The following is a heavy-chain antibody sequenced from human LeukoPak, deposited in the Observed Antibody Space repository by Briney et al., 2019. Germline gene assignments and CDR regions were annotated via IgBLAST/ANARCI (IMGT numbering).Heavy chain of an antibody. Sequence: GGSLRLSCVASGFTVSSNSMNWVRRAPGKGLEWVSIIFSGGSALYADSVKGRFTISRDNSKNTLYLQMNSLRAEDTAVYYCARFHRGWYFDYWGQGTLVTVSS. J-gene: IGHJ4*02. CDR2: IFSGGSA. CDR1: GFTVSSNS. V-gene: IGHV3-53*01. D-gene: IGHD2-15*01. CDR3: ARFHRGWYFDY.